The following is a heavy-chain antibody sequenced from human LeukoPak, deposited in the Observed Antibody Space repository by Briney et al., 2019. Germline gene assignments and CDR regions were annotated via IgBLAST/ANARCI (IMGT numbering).Heavy chain of an antibody. CDR2: IYTSGST. V-gene: IGHV4-4*07. CDR3: ATGVVPAAMDEYYYYYGMDV. Sequence: PSETLPLTCTVSGGSISSYYWSWIRQPAGKGLEWIGRIYTSGSTNYNPSLKSRVTMSVDTSKNQFSLKLSPVTAADTAVYYCATGVVPAAMDEYYYYYGMDVWGQGTTVTVSS. J-gene: IGHJ6*02. D-gene: IGHD2-2*01. CDR1: GGSISSYY.